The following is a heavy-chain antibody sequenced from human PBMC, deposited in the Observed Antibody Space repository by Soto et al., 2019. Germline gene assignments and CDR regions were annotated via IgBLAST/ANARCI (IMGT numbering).Heavy chain of an antibody. CDR1: GGTFSSYA. V-gene: IGHV1-69*01. CDR3: ARSQGGSSSLDIYYYYYYGMDV. Sequence: QVQLVQSGAEVKKPGSSVKVSCKAPGGTFSSYAISWVRQAPGQGLEWMGGIISIFGTAKYAQKFQGRVTITADECTRTGHMELSRLRSEDTTVYYCARSQGGSSSLDIYYYYYYGMDVWRQGTTVTVSS. CDR2: IISIFGTA. J-gene: IGHJ6*02. D-gene: IGHD2-15*01.